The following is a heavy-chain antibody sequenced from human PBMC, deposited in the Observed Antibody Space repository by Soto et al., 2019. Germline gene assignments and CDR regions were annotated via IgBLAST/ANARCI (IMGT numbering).Heavy chain of an antibody. V-gene: IGHV3-30-3*01. Sequence: LRLSCAASGFTFSSYAMHWVRQAPGKGLEWVAVISYDGSNKYYADSVKGRFTISRDNSKNTLYLQMNSLRAEDTAVYYCARRPHDSSGYPAPVYGMDVWGQGTTVTVSS. J-gene: IGHJ6*02. D-gene: IGHD3-22*01. CDR3: ARRPHDSSGYPAPVYGMDV. CDR2: ISYDGSNK. CDR1: GFTFSSYA.